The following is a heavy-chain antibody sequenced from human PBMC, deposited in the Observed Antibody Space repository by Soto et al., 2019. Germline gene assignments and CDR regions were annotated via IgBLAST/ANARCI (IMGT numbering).Heavy chain of an antibody. Sequence: PGGSLRLSCAVPGFNFSKFGMYWVRQAPGKGLEWVAVIWYDGSQKYYTDSVQGRFTISRDNSNNTLYLQMNSLGAEDTAVYYCAKEVWGLYTFGRPLDNWGHGTLVTVSS. D-gene: IGHD2-2*02. CDR1: GFNFSKFG. CDR3: AKEVWGLYTFGRPLDN. V-gene: IGHV3-33*06. CDR2: IWYDGSQK. J-gene: IGHJ4*01.